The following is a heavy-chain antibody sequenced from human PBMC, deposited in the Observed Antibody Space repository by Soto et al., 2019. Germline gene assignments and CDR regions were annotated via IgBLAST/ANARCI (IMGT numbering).Heavy chain of an antibody. CDR1: GFIFVSYG. CDR3: ARDRDGYNPVDY. CDR2: ISSSGSHA. Sequence: EVQLVESGGGLVKPGGPLRLSCAASGFIFVSYGMNWVRQAPGKGLEWVSCISSSGSHAYYADSVKGRFTISRDNAKESLYLQMNSLRAEDTAVYYCARDRDGYNPVDYWGQGTLVTVSS. V-gene: IGHV3-21*01. D-gene: IGHD1-1*01. J-gene: IGHJ4*02.